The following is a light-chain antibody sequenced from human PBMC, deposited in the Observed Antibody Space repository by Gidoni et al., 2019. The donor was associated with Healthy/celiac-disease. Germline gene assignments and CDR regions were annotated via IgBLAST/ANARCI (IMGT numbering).Light chain of an antibody. V-gene: IGKV4-1*01. Sequence: DIVMTQSPDSLAVSLGERATINCKSSQSVLYSSNNQNYLAWYQQKPGQPPKLLIYWASTRESGVPDRFSGSGSGTDFTLTISSLQAEDVAVYYCQQYYSTPVTFGGXTKVEIK. CDR2: WAS. J-gene: IGKJ4*01. CDR1: QSVLYSSNNQNY. CDR3: QQYYSTPVT.